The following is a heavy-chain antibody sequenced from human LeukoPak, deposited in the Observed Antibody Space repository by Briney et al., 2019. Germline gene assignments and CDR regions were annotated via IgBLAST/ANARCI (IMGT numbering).Heavy chain of an antibody. CDR2: INWNGGST. CDR1: GFTFDDYG. CDR3: ARGYCSGGSCLLEDAFDI. D-gene: IGHD2-15*01. Sequence: TGGSLRLSCAASGFTFDDYGMSWVRHAPGKGLEWVSGINWNGGSTGYADSVKGRFTISRDNAKNSLYLQMNSLRAEDTALYYCARGYCSGGSCLLEDAFDIWGQGTMVTVSS. V-gene: IGHV3-20*04. J-gene: IGHJ3*02.